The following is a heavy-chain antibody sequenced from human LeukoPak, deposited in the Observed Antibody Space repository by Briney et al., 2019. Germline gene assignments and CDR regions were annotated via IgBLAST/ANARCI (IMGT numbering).Heavy chain of an antibody. CDR2: IIPIFGTA. CDR3: ARDRYCSSTSCYSGDYGMDV. Sequence: ASVKVSCKASGGTFSSYAISWVRQAPGQGLEWMGGIIPIFGTANYEQKFQGRVTITADESTSKAYMELSSLRSEDTAVHYCARDRYCSSTSCYSGDYGMDVWGKGTTVTVSS. J-gene: IGHJ6*04. V-gene: IGHV1-69*13. CDR1: GGTFSSYA. D-gene: IGHD2-2*01.